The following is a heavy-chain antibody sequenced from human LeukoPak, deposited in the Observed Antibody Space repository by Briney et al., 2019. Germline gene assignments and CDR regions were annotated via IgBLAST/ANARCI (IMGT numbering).Heavy chain of an antibody. V-gene: IGHV6-1*01. CDR3: VKARDDYGGKYYFDY. CDR1: GDSVSINSAA. J-gene: IGHJ4*02. CDR2: TYQRSKWYN. Sequence: SQTLSLTCAISGDSVSINSAAWNWIRQSPSRGLEWLGRTYQRSKWYNDYAVSVKSRITINPDISKNQFSLQLNSVTPEDTAVYYCVKARDDYGGKYYFDYWGQGTLVTVSS. D-gene: IGHD4-23*01.